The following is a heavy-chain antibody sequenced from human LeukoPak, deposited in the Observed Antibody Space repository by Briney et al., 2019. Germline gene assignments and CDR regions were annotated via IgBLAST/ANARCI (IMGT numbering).Heavy chain of an antibody. V-gene: IGHV4-4*02. CDR1: GGSISSTNW. CDR3: ARVVGQQWLVN. Sequence: SGTLSLTCAVSGGSISSTNWWGWVRQPPGKGLEWIGEIHHSGSTNYNPSLKSRVSISVDKSKNQFSLKLSSVTAADTAVYYCARVVGQQWLVNWGQGTLVTVSS. CDR2: IHHSGST. D-gene: IGHD6-19*01. J-gene: IGHJ4*02.